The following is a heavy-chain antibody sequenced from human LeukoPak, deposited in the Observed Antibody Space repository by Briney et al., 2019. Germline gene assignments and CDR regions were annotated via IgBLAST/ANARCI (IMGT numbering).Heavy chain of an antibody. D-gene: IGHD3-9*01. CDR3: AKVLTGSSPPNY. V-gene: IGHV1-69*13. J-gene: IGHJ4*02. Sequence: ASVKVSCKASGGTFSSYAISWVRQAPGQGLEWMGGIIPIFGTANYAQKFQGRVTITADESTSTAYMELSSLRSEDTAVYYCAKVLTGSSPPNYWGQGTLVTVSS. CDR1: GGTFSSYA. CDR2: IIPIFGTA.